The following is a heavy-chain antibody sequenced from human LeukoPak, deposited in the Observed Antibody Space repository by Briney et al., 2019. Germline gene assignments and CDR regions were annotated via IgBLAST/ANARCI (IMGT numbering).Heavy chain of an antibody. CDR2: ISSSSSYI. CDR3: AKDRAVVVPAAIWGGYYYYMDV. Sequence: GGSPRLSCAASGFTFSSYSMNWVRQAPGKGLEWVSSISSSSSYIYYADSVKGRFTISRDNAKNSLYLQMNSLRAEDTAVYYCAKDRAVVVPAAIWGGYYYYMDVWGKGTTVTVSS. J-gene: IGHJ6*03. CDR1: GFTFSSYS. D-gene: IGHD2-2*01. V-gene: IGHV3-21*01.